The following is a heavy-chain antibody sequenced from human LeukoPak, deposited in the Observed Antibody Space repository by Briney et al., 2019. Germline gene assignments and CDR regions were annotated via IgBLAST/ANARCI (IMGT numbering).Heavy chain of an antibody. Sequence: GGSLRLSCAASGFTFSSYWMSWVRQAPGKGLEWMASIKQDASETRYVDSVKGRFTILRDNAETSLFLHMNSLRAEDTAVYYCARYGLGDTFDIWGHGTVVTVSS. CDR1: GFTFSSYW. V-gene: IGHV3-7*01. CDR3: ARYGLGDTFDI. J-gene: IGHJ3*02. CDR2: IKQDASET. D-gene: IGHD4-17*01.